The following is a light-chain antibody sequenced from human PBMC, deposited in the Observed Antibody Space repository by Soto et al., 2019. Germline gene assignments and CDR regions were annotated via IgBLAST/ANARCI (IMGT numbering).Light chain of an antibody. CDR3: QQASSFPLT. CDR2: SAS. Sequence: DIQMTQSPSSLSASVGDRVTITCRASQSISSYLNWYHQIPGKAPKLLIYSASSLQSGTPSRFTGRGSGAAFTLTITNLQPEDVGVYHCQQASSFPLTFGGGTKVEIK. CDR1: QSISSY. V-gene: IGKV1-39*01. J-gene: IGKJ4*01.